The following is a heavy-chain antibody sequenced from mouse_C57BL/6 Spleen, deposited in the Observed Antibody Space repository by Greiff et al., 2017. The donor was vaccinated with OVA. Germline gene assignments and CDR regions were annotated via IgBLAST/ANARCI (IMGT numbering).Heavy chain of an antibody. CDR2: IDPSDSET. Sequence: QVQLQQPGAELVRPGSSVKLSCKASGYTFTSYWMHWVKQRPIQGLEWIGNIDPSDSETHYNQKFKDKATLTVDKSSSTTYMQLSSLTSEDSAVYYCARGVSLFDYGSLDYGGKGTTLTVSS. CDR1: GYTFTSYW. V-gene: IGHV1-52*01. J-gene: IGHJ2*01. CDR3: ARGVSLFDYGSLDY. D-gene: IGHD1-1*01.